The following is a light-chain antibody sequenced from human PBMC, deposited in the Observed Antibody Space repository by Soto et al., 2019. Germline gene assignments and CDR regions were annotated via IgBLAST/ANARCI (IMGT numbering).Light chain of an antibody. Sequence: QSALTQPASVSGSPGQSITISCTRTSSDIGAHNYVSWYQQHPGKVPKVIIYEVSTRPSGMSYRFSGSKSGNTASLTISGLQAEDEADYYCHSYTNSATRVFGGGTKLTVL. J-gene: IGLJ2*01. CDR1: SSDIGAHNY. CDR3: HSYTNSATRV. CDR2: EVS. V-gene: IGLV2-14*03.